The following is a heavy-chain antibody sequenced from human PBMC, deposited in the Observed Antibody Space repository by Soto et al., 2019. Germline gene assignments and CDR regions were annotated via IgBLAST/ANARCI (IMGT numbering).Heavy chain of an antibody. CDR2: IYTSGST. J-gene: IGHJ4*02. Sequence: SETLSLTCTVSGGSISSYYWSWIRQPAGKGLEWIGRIYTSGSTNYNPSPKSRVTMSVDTSKNQFSLKLSSVTAADTAVYYCARGGGDYSSSRFSLYYFDYWGLGTLVTVSS. D-gene: IGHD6-13*01. CDR1: GGSISSYY. V-gene: IGHV4-4*07. CDR3: ARGGGDYSSSRFSLYYFDY.